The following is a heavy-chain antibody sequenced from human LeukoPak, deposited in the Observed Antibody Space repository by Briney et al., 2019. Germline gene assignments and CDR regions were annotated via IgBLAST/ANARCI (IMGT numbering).Heavy chain of an antibody. J-gene: IGHJ4*02. D-gene: IGHD6-19*01. Sequence: GGSLRLSCAASGFTFSSYWMSWVRQAPGKGLERVANIKQDGSEKYYVDSVKGRFTISRDNAKNSLYLQMNSLRAEDTALYYCAKDGLAVAGSRSYFDYWGQGTLVTVSS. CDR1: GFTFSSYW. V-gene: IGHV3-7*03. CDR3: AKDGLAVAGSRSYFDY. CDR2: IKQDGSEK.